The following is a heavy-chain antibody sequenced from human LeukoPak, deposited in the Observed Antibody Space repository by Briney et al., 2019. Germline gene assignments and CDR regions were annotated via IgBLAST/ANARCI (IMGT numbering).Heavy chain of an antibody. CDR3: ARSTSRGLDAFDI. V-gene: IGHV4-4*07. J-gene: IGHJ3*02. CDR2: IYTSGST. D-gene: IGHD3-10*01. CDR1: GGSISSYY. Sequence: SETLSLTCTVSGGSISSYYWSWIQQPAGKGLEWIGRIYTSGSTNYNPSLKSRVTMSVDTSKNQFSLKLSSVTAADTAVYYCARSTSRGLDAFDIWGQGTMVTVSS.